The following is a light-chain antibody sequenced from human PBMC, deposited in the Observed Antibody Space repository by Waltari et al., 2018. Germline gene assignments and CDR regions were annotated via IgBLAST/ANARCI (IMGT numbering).Light chain of an antibody. J-gene: IGKJ2*01. CDR1: QSIGSY. CDR2: GAS. V-gene: IGKV1-39*01. CDR3: QQSYNTPYT. Sequence: DIQMTQSPSSLSASVGDRVTITCRASQSIGSYLSWCQKKPGKAPKLLIYGASSLQSGVPSRFSGSESGTDFTLTISSLQPEDSATYYCQQSYNTPYTFGQGTKLEI.